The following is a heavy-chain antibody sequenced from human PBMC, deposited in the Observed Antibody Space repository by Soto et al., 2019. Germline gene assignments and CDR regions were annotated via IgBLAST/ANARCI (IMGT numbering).Heavy chain of an antibody. V-gene: IGHV3-9*01. D-gene: IGHD3-3*01. CDR3: TRQKVLRFLEWTPGPYYYGMDV. CDR2: ISWNSGRI. J-gene: IGHJ6*02. Sequence: PGGSLRLSCAASGFTFDDYAMYWVRQVPGKGLEWVSGISWNSGRIGYAASVKGRFTISRDDSKNTAYLQMNSLKTEGTAVYYCTRQKVLRFLEWTPGPYYYGMDVWGQGTTVTVSS. CDR1: GFTFDDYA.